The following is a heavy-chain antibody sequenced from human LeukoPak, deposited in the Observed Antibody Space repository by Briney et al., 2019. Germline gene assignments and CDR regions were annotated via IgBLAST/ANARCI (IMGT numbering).Heavy chain of an antibody. Sequence: PSETLSLTCTVSGGSISSGSYYWSWIRQPAGKGLEWIGRIYTSGSTNYNPSLKSRVTISVDTSKNQFSLKLSSVTAADTAVYYCARVPIYCSSTSCYPGAVAGPWSQGTLVTVSS. CDR3: ARVPIYCSSTSCYPGAVAGP. D-gene: IGHD2-2*01. CDR1: GGSISSGSYY. V-gene: IGHV4-61*02. J-gene: IGHJ5*02. CDR2: IYTSGST.